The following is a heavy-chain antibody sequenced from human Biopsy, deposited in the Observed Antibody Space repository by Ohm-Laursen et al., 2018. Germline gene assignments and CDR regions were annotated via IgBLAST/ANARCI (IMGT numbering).Heavy chain of an antibody. D-gene: IGHD6-6*01. Sequence: VSSVKVSCKASGYSFSTYDVNWVRQARGQGLEWMGWMIPSSGKTGYAQRFQGRVTLTMNTSISTAYMELSGLRSEDTAVYFCARGYSRRVSIFEASIYWFDTWGQGTLVTVSP. CDR1: GYSFSTYD. V-gene: IGHV1-8*01. CDR3: ARGYSRRVSIFEASIYWFDT. J-gene: IGHJ5*02. CDR2: MIPSSGKT.